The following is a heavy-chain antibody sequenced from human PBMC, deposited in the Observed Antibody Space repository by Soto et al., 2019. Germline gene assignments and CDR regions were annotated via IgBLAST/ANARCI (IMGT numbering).Heavy chain of an antibody. CDR2: IYYSGSI. Sequence: SETMSLTCTVAGGYISSGVHYWSWIRKHPGKGLEWIGNIYYSGSIFYNPSLKSRVILSVDTSQNQFSLRLSSVTVADAAVYYCARVTNSAFDPWGPGTLVTVSS. CDR1: GGYISSGVHY. D-gene: IGHD2-21*01. CDR3: ARVTNSAFDP. J-gene: IGHJ5*02. V-gene: IGHV4-31*02.